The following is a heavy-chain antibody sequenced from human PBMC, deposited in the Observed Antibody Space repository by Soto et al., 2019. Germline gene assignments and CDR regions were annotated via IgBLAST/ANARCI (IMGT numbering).Heavy chain of an antibody. CDR2: IIPIFGTA. V-gene: IGHV1-69*13. D-gene: IGHD3-22*01. CDR3: ARSSGGYYYQGDY. J-gene: IGHJ4*02. CDR1: GGTFSSYA. Sequence: SVKVSCKASGGTFSSYAISWVRQAPGQGLEWMGGIIPIFGTANYAQKFQGRVTITADESTSTAYMELSSLRSEDTAVYYCARSSGGYYYQGDYWGQGTLVTVSS.